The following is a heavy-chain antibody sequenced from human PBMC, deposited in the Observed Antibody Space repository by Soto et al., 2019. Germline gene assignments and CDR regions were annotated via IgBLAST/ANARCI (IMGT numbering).Heavy chain of an antibody. Sequence: GGSVRLSCAASGFTLSSYSMNWVRQAPGKGLEWVSYISSSSSTIYYADSVKGRFTISRDNAKNSLYLQMNSLRDEDTAVYYCARQGRVAGLYYFDYWGQGTLVTVSS. CDR1: GFTLSSYS. CDR2: ISSSSSTI. V-gene: IGHV3-48*02. J-gene: IGHJ4*02. D-gene: IGHD6-19*01. CDR3: ARQGRVAGLYYFDY.